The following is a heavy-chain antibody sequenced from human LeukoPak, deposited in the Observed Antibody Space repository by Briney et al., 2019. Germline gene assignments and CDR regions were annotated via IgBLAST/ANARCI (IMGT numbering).Heavy chain of an antibody. CDR2: IYYSGST. J-gene: IGHJ4*02. V-gene: IGHV4-39*01. CDR3: ARPYDSSGFNFDF. D-gene: IGHD3-22*01. CDR1: GGSISSSSYY. Sequence: SETLSLTCTVSGGSISSSSYYWGWIRQPPGKGLEWIGSIYYSGSTYYNPSLKSRVTISVDTSKNQFSLNLNSVTAADTAVYYCARPYDSSGFNFDFWGQGALVTVSS.